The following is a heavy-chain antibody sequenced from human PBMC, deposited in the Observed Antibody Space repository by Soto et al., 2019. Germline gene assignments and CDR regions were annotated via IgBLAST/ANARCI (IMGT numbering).Heavy chain of an antibody. CDR1: GDRVSSNSAA. D-gene: IGHD6-13*01. V-gene: IGHV6-1*01. CDR2: TYYRSNRNN. J-gene: IGHJ6*02. CDR3: ARDSGAAAGTDYYYGMDV. Sequence: SQTLSLTCAISGDRVSSNSAAWNWIRQYPSRGIEWLGRTYYRSNRNNDYAVSVKSRITINPVTSKNQCSLQLNSVTPEDTAVYYCARDSGAAAGTDYYYGMDVWGQGTTVTVSS.